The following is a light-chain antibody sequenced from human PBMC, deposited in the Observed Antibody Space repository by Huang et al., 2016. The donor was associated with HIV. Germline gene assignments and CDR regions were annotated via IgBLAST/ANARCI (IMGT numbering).Light chain of an antibody. CDR1: QSISTY. CDR2: SAS. Sequence: IQMTQSPTSLSASVGDRVSIASRASQSISTYLNWYQQKPGKAPKLLISSASALHGGGPSGFSGSGSGTDFTLTIRSLQLDDFATYYCQQSYSALSSFGPGTRL. J-gene: IGKJ5*01. V-gene: IGKV1-39*01. CDR3: QQSYSALSS.